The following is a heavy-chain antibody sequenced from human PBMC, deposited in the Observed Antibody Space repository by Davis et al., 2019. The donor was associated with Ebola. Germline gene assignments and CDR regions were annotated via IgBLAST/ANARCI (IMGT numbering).Heavy chain of an antibody. V-gene: IGHV3-11*04. CDR3: ARDPPNAMPLHYMDV. D-gene: IGHD2-2*01. J-gene: IGHJ6*03. Sequence: PGGSLRLSCAASGITFSDYHMSWVRQALGKGLEWIAYMSTTGATRYDADSVKGRFIISRDNAKNSLYLQMNSLRVEDTAVYFCARDPPNAMPLHYMDVWGKGTTVTVSS. CDR1: GITFSDYH. CDR2: MSTTGATR.